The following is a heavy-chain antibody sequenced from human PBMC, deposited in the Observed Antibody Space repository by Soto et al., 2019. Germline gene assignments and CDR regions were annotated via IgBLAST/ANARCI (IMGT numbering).Heavy chain of an antibody. CDR1: GYTFTSYG. CDR2: ISAYNGNT. Sequence: QVQLVQSGAEVKKPGASVKVSCKASGYTFTSYGISWVRQAPGQGLEGMGWISAYNGNTNYAQKLQGTVTMTTDTSTRKAYMELRSLRSDDTAVYYCARGGVPPYYHYGMDVWGQGTTVTVSS. CDR3: ARGGVPPYYHYGMDV. V-gene: IGHV1-18*01. J-gene: IGHJ6*02.